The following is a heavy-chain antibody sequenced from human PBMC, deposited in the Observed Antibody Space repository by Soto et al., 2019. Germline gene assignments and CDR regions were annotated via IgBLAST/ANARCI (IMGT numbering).Heavy chain of an antibody. CDR1: IRCSSGYY. V-gene: IGHV4-34*01. CDR2: INHSGST. J-gene: IGHJ6*03. Sequence: SVALSLTGAAGIRCSSGYYWCWIRQPTGKGLEWIGEINHSGSTNYNPSLKSRVTISVDPSKNQFSLKLSSVTAADTAVYYCAREISCSSTSCLGHYYYYYYMDVWGKGTTVT. D-gene: IGHD2-2*01. CDR3: AREISCSSTSCLGHYYYYYYMDV.